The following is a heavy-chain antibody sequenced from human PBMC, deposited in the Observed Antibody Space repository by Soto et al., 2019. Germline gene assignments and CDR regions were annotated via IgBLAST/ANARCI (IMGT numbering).Heavy chain of an antibody. V-gene: IGHV4-59*08. CDR2: IYYSGST. CDR1: GGSISSYY. Sequence: PSETLSLTCTVSGGSISSYYWSWIRQPPGKGLEWIGYIYYSGSTNYNPSLKSRVTISVDTSKNQFSLKLSSVTAADTAVYYCARTYYDSSGYLSWPFDYWGQGTLVTVSS. CDR3: ARTYYDSSGYLSWPFDY. D-gene: IGHD3-22*01. J-gene: IGHJ4*02.